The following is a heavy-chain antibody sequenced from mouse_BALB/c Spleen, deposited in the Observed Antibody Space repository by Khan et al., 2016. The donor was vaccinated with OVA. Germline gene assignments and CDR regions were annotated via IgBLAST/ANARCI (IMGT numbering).Heavy chain of an antibody. CDR2: INPSNGYT. J-gene: IGHJ3*01. V-gene: IGHV1-4*01. Sequence: VQLQQSGAELARPGASVKMSCKASGYTFTSYTIHWIKKRPGQGLEWIGYINPSNGYTNYNQKFKDKATLTTDKSSTTAYLQLGSLTSDDSAVYNGVRDGAYHRNDGWFAYWGQGTLVTVSA. CDR1: GYTFTSYT. D-gene: IGHD2-14*01. CDR3: VRDGAYHRNDGWFAY.